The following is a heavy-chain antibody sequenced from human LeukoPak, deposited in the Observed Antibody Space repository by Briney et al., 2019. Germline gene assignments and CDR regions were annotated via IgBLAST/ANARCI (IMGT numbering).Heavy chain of an antibody. V-gene: IGHV1-8*01. CDR1: GYTFTSSN. CDR3: ARGLDVERSSAWSWGPKKFYYNVMDV. CDR2: MNPSSGNT. Sequence: ASVKVSCKVSGYTFTSSNINWARQAPGQGLEWMGCMNPSSGNTAYAQRFQGRVTMTRDTSTNTAFLQLTSLRSEDTAVYYCARGLDVERSSAWSWGPKKFYYNVMDVWGQGTTVTVSS. D-gene: IGHD3-9*01. J-gene: IGHJ6*02.